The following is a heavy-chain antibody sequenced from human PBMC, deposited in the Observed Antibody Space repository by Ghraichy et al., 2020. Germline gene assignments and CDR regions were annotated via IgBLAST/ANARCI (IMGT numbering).Heavy chain of an antibody. J-gene: IGHJ4*02. CDR3: ARDVGATVY. CDR2: IYYSGST. D-gene: IGHD1-26*01. V-gene: IGHV4-39*02. Sequence: SETLSLTCTVSGGSISSSSYYWGWIRQPPGKGLEWIGSIYYSGSTYYNPSLKSRVTISVDTSKNQFSLKLSSVTAADTAVYYCARDVGATVYWGQGTLVTVSS. CDR1: GGSISSSSYY.